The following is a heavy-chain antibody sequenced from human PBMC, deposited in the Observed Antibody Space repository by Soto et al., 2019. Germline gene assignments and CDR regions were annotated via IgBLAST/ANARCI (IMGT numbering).Heavy chain of an antibody. J-gene: IGHJ6*02. CDR3: TRRAAAAAAVPYGMDV. D-gene: IGHD6-13*01. V-gene: IGHV3-73*01. Sequence: GGSLRLSCAASGFTFSGSAMHWVRQASGKGLEWVGRIRSKANSYATAYAASVKGRFTISRDDSKNTAYLQMNSLKTEDTAVYYCTRRAAAAAAVPYGMDVWGQGTTVT. CDR1: GFTFSGSA. CDR2: IRSKANSYAT.